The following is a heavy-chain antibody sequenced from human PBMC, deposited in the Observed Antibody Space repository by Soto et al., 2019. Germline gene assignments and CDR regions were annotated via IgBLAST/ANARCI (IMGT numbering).Heavy chain of an antibody. CDR3: ARDSHDSDGYRLDS. CDR1: GGSIRNYC. CDR2: IHYTGDT. V-gene: IGHV4-30-4*01. D-gene: IGHD3-22*01. Sequence: SETLSLTCTVSGGSIRNYCWTWIRQPPGKGLEWIGYIHYTGDTYYNPSLKSRTTISRVTSRNQFSLKLTSVTAADTAVYYCARDSHDSDGYRLDSWGRGTLVNVSS. J-gene: IGHJ4*02.